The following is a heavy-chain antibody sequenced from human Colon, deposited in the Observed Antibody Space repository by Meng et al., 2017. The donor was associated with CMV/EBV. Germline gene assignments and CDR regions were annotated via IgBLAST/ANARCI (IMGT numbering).Heavy chain of an antibody. CDR1: DGSVTSDDAF. Sequence: GSLRLSCTVSDGSVTSDDAFWSWLRQPPGKGLEWIGYIQYSGNTNYNPSLKSRVTMSIETSKNQFSLTLFSVTAADTAMYYCARDVMLPAPFFDPWGQGTLVTVSS. D-gene: IGHD2-2*01. CDR2: IQYSGNT. V-gene: IGHV4-61*08. J-gene: IGHJ5*02. CDR3: ARDVMLPAPFFDP.